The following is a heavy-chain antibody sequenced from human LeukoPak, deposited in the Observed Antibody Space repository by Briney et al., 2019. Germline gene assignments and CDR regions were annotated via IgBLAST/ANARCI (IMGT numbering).Heavy chain of an antibody. CDR1: GFTFSSYA. J-gene: IGHJ4*02. CDR3: AREMHGDFDY. Sequence: GRSLRLSCAASGFTFSSYAMHWVRQAPGKGLEWVAVISYDGSNQYYADSVKGRFTISRDKSKNTLYLQTNSLTTKDTAVYYCAREMHGDFDYWGQGTLVTVSS. V-gene: IGHV3-30-3*01. D-gene: IGHD3-10*01. CDR2: ISYDGSNQ.